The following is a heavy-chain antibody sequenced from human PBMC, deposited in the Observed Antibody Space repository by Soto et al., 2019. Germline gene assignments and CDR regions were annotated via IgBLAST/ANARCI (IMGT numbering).Heavy chain of an antibody. CDR3: ARSGGSGVYVHPDY. D-gene: IGHD3-10*01. V-gene: IGHV5-51*01. Sequence: LGESLKISCKGSGYSFSSFWIGWVRQMPGKGLEWMGIIYPGDSDTRYSPSFQGQVTISVDKSISTTYLQWSSLKASDTAMYFCARSGGSGVYVHPDYWGQGSLVTVSS. CDR2: IYPGDSDT. J-gene: IGHJ4*02. CDR1: GYSFSSFW.